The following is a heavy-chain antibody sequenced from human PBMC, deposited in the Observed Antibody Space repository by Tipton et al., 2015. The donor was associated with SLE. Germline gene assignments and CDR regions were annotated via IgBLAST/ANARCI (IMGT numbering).Heavy chain of an antibody. J-gene: IGHJ4*02. CDR3: ARDPGRITIFGVGWSDY. CDR2: ISYDGSNK. CDR1: GFTVSSYA. D-gene: IGHD3-3*01. V-gene: IGHV3-30*04. Sequence: RSLRLSCAASGFTVSSYAMHWVRQAPGKGLEWVAVISYDGSNKYYADSVKGRFTISRDNSKNTLYLQMNSLRAEDTAVYYCARDPGRITIFGVGWSDYWGQGTLVTVSS.